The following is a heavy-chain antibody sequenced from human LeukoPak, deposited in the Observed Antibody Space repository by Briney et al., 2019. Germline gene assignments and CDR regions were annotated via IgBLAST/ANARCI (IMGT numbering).Heavy chain of an antibody. J-gene: IGHJ4*02. CDR1: GYSFTSYW. CDR3: ARLPQQSGYSYGIYYFDY. D-gene: IGHD5-18*01. V-gene: IGHV5-51*01. CDR2: IYPGDSDT. Sequence: GESLKISCKGSGYSFTSYWIGWVRQMPGKGLEWMGIIYPGDSDTRYSPSFQGQVTISADKSISTAYLQWSSLKASDTAMYYCARLPQQSGYSYGIYYFDYWGQGTLVTVSS.